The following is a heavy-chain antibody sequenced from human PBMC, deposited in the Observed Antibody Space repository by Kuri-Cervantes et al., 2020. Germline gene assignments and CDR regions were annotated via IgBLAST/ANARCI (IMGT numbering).Heavy chain of an antibody. CDR1: GGSISSSSYY. D-gene: IGHD1-26*01. Sequence: GSLRLSCTVSGGSISSSSYYWGWIRQPPGKGLEWIGSIYYSGSTYYNPSLKSRVTISVDRSKNQFSLKLSSVTAADTAVYYCARVLSGYDAFDIWGRGTMVTVSS. V-gene: IGHV4-39*07. J-gene: IGHJ3*02. CDR3: ARVLSGYDAFDI. CDR2: IYYSGST.